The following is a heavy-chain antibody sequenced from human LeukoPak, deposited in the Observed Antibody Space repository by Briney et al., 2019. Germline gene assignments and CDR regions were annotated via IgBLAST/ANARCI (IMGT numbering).Heavy chain of an antibody. CDR1: GFSFSSYS. CDR3: ARGRGWFGEFATPYYFDY. V-gene: IGHV3-21*05. J-gene: IGHJ4*02. Sequence: GGSLRHSSAASGFSFSSYSMNWVRHALGERVEWGSYICRGSISSYIYYADSVKGRATIMRDNAKNSLYLQMTSLRAEDTAVYYCARGRGWFGEFATPYYFDYWGQRTLVTVSS. D-gene: IGHD3-10*01. CDR2: ICRGSISSYI.